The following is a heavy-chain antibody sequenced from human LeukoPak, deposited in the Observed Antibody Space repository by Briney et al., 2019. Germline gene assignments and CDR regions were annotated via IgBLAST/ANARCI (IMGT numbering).Heavy chain of an antibody. CDR2: IRYDGSNK. Sequence: GGSLRLSCAASGFTFSSYGMHWVRQAPGKGLEWVAFIRYDGSNKYYADSVKGRFTISRDNAKNSLYLQMNSLRAEDTAVYYCARSFYSNAPGYMDVWGKGTTVTVSS. CDR1: GFTFSSYG. J-gene: IGHJ6*03. V-gene: IGHV3-30*02. D-gene: IGHD4-11*01. CDR3: ARSFYSNAPGYMDV.